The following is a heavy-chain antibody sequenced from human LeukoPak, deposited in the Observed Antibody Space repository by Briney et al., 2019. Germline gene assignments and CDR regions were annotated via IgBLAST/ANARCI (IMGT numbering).Heavy chain of an antibody. V-gene: IGHV1-18*01. CDR2: ISAYNGNT. J-gene: IGHJ6*02. CDR1: GYTFTSYG. Sequence: ASVKVSCKASGYTFTSYGISWVRQAPGRGLEWMGWISAYNGNTNYAQKLQGRVTMTTDTSTSTAYMELRSLRSDDTAVYYCARAHYYDSSGYYRIYYYGMDVWGQGTTVTVSS. CDR3: ARAHYYDSSGYYRIYYYGMDV. D-gene: IGHD3-22*01.